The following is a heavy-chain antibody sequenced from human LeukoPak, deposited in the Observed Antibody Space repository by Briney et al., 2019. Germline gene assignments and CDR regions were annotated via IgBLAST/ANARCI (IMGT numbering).Heavy chain of an antibody. J-gene: IGHJ4*02. V-gene: IGHV4-39*01. CDR2: NYYSGST. CDR1: GGSISSRGYY. Sequence: SETLSLTCTVSGGSISSRGYYWGWIRQPPGKGLEWIGSNYYSGSTYYSPSLKSRVTISVDTSKNQFSLNLRSVTAADTAIYYCASGVPYCSGHGDFDYWGQGTLVSVSS. CDR3: ASGVPYCSGHGDFDY. D-gene: IGHD6-19*01.